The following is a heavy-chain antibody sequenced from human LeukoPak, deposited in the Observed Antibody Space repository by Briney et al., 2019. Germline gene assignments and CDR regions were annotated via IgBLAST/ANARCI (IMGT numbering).Heavy chain of an antibody. CDR2: IYRTGST. CDR1: GGSIDSGDDY. V-gene: IGHV4-61*02. J-gene: IGHJ4*02. Sequence: SETLSLTCTVSGGSIDSGDDYWSWIRQPAGKGLEFIGRIYRTGSTTSNPSLQDRLTISIDTSKNQFSLQLTSVTAADTAVYYCARASRLLDYWGQGTLVTVSS. D-gene: IGHD5/OR15-5a*01. CDR3: ARASRLLDY.